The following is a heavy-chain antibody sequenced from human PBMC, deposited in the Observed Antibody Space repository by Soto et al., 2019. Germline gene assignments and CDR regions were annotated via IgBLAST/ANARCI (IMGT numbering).Heavy chain of an antibody. Sequence: EVQLVESGGGLVQPGGSLTLSCAASGFSFSSYAMHWVRQAPGKGLEHVSAVSSNGGSTYYANSVKGRFSISRDSSKNTLYLQMGRLRAEDMAVYYCARGGAMSRDAFDIWGQGTMVTVSS. V-gene: IGHV3-64*01. CDR1: GFSFSSYA. J-gene: IGHJ3*02. CDR3: ARGGAMSRDAFDI. CDR2: VSSNGGST.